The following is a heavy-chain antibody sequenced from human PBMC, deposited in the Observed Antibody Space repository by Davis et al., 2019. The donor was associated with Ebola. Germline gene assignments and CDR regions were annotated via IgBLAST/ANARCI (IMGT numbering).Heavy chain of an antibody. CDR1: GGTFSSYA. D-gene: IGHD3-3*01. Sequence: SVKVSCKASGGTFSSYAISWVRQAPGQGLEWMGGIIPIFGTANYAQKFQGRVTITADESTSTAYMELSSLRSEDTAVYYCAADDPVLRFLEGGHYYGMDVWGQGTTVTVSS. CDR2: IIPIFGTA. J-gene: IGHJ6*02. CDR3: AADDPVLRFLEGGHYYGMDV. V-gene: IGHV1-69*13.